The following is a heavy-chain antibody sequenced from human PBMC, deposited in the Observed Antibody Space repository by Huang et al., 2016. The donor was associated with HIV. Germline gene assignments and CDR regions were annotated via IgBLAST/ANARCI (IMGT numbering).Heavy chain of an antibody. CDR1: GGSLTTYY. CDR2: VGDGGKT. Sequence: QVQLQQRGAGLWKSSETVSLTCAFYGGSLTTYYWTWIRQSPTKGLEWLGEVGDGGKTSYNPSLNSRVTISVDTSKKQFSLKVRSVTAADTAVYYCARGVYGNGGAYWFFDLWGRGTLVTVSS. J-gene: IGHJ2*01. D-gene: IGHD3-16*01. CDR3: ARGVYGNGGAYWFFDL. V-gene: IGHV4-34*02.